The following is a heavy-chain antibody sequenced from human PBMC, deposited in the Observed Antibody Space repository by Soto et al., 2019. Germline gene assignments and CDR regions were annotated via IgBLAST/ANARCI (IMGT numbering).Heavy chain of an antibody. CDR2: ISGSGDRT. CDR1: GFTFSNYV. CDR3: VSVGIYYYGMDV. Sequence: PGGSLRLSCAASGFTFSNYVMSWVRQAPGKGLEWVSGISGSGDRTYYADSVKGRFTISRDNSKNTLYLQMNSLRAEDTAVYYCVSVGIYYYGMDVWGQGTTVTVSS. V-gene: IGHV3-23*01. D-gene: IGHD1-1*01. J-gene: IGHJ6*02.